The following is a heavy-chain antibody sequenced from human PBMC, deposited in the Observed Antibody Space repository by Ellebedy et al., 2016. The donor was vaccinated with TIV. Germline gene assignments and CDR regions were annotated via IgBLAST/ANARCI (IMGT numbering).Heavy chain of an antibody. CDR2: ISAYNGNT. D-gene: IGHD3-22*01. CDR3: ARDRGDYYDSSGYYYY. V-gene: IGHV1-18*01. J-gene: IGHJ4*02. Sequence: ASVKVSXXASGYTFTSYGISWVRQAPGQGLEWMGWISAYNGNTNYAQKLQGRVTMTTDTSTSTAYMELRSLRSDDTAVYYCARDRGDYYDSSGYYYYWGQGTLVTVSS. CDR1: GYTFTSYG.